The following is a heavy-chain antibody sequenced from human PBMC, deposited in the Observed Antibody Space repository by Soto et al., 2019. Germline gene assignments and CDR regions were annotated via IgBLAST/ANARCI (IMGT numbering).Heavy chain of an antibody. Sequence: ASVKVSCKASGYTFTSYAMHWVRQAPGQRLEWMGWINAGNGNTKYSQKFQGRVTITRDTSASTAYMELSSLRSEDTAVYYCARDMHSSGWYGDYYYYYYYMDVWGKGTTVTVSS. D-gene: IGHD6-19*01. CDR2: INAGNGNT. CDR3: ARDMHSSGWYGDYYYYYYYMDV. V-gene: IGHV1-3*01. J-gene: IGHJ6*03. CDR1: GYTFTSYA.